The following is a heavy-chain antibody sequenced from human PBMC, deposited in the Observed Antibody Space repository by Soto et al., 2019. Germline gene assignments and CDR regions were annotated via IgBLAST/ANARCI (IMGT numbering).Heavy chain of an antibody. CDR2: ISGSGGST. V-gene: IGHV3-23*01. Sequence: PGGSLRLSCAASGFTFSSYAMSWVRQAPGKGLEWVSAISGSGGSTYYADSVKGRFTISRGNSKNTLYLQMNSLRAEDTAVYYCATGYSYGQRSAYYYGMDVWGQGTTVTVSS. J-gene: IGHJ6*02. CDR3: ATGYSYGQRSAYYYGMDV. CDR1: GFTFSSYA. D-gene: IGHD5-18*01.